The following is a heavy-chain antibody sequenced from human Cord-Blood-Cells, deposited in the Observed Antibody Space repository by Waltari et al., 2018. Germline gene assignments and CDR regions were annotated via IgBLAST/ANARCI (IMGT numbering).Heavy chain of an antibody. D-gene: IGHD6-19*01. CDR2: IYSGSST. V-gene: IGHV3-53*01. CDR1: GFTVSSNY. CDR3: AGGRYSSGFDY. Sequence: IQPGGSLRLSCAASGFTVSSNYMSWVRQAPGKGLEWVSVIYSGSSTYYADSVKGRFTISRDNSKNTLYPQMNSLRAEDTAVYYWAGGRYSSGFDYWGQGTLVTVSS. J-gene: IGHJ4*02.